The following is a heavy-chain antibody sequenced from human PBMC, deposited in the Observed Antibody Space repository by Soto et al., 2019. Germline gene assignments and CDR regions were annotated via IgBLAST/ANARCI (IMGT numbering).Heavy chain of an antibody. J-gene: IGHJ4*02. CDR3: AKDIRGWYDY. V-gene: IGHV3-9*01. CDR1: GFTFDDYA. Sequence: GGSLRLSCAASGFTFDDYAMHWVRQAPGKGLEWVSGISWNSGSIGYADSVKGRFTISRDNAKNSLYLQMNSLRAEDTALYYCAKDIRGWYDYWGQGTLVTVSS. CDR2: ISWNSGSI. D-gene: IGHD6-19*01.